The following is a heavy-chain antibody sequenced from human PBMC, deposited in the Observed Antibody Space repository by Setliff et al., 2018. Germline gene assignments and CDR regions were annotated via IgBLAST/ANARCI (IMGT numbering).Heavy chain of an antibody. D-gene: IGHD3-10*01. CDR3: ARGIITMVRGVITFSYYFDY. J-gene: IGHJ4*02. V-gene: IGHV4-38-2*02. CDR2: ISHSGST. CDR1: GYSISSGHY. Sequence: PSETLSLTCTVSGYSISSGHYWGWIRQPPGKGLEWIGSISHSGSTYYNPSLRSRVTMSVDTSKNQFSLKLSSVTAADTAVYYCARGIITMVRGVITFSYYFDYWGQGTLVTVSS.